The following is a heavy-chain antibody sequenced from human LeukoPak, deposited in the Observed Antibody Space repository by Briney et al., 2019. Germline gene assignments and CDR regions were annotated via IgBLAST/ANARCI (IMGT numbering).Heavy chain of an antibody. CDR1: GFTFKKHW. Sequence: GGSLRLSCEATGFTFKKHWMSWVRQAVGKGLECVAKIKEDGSEKHYVDSVQGRFTISRDNARNSLYLQMNSLRADDTAVYYCARDYTGGWNDYWGQGTLVTVSP. J-gene: IGHJ4*02. V-gene: IGHV3-7*01. D-gene: IGHD7-27*01. CDR3: ARDYTGGWNDY. CDR2: IKEDGSEK.